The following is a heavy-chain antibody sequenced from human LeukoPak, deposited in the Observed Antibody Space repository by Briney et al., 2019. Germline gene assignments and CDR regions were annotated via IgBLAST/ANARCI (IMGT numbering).Heavy chain of an antibody. D-gene: IGHD2-2*01. CDR2: IWYDGSNK. Sequence: PGGSLRLSCAASGFTFSSYGMHRVRQAPGKGLEWVAVIWYDGSNKYYADSVKGRFTISRDNSKNTLYLQMNSLRAEDTAVYYCARTPYCSRTSCYRHYFDYWGQGTLVTVSS. J-gene: IGHJ4*02. CDR1: GFTFSSYG. V-gene: IGHV3-33*01. CDR3: ARTPYCSRTSCYRHYFDY.